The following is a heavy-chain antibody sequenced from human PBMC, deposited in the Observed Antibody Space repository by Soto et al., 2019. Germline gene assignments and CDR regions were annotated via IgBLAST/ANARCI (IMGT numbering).Heavy chain of an antibody. CDR1: GGSISSYY. D-gene: IGHD3-10*01. CDR3: ARQGRYYYGSGIRVFDY. CDR2: IYYSGST. J-gene: IGHJ4*02. V-gene: IGHV4-59*08. Sequence: SETLSLTCTVSGGSISSYYWSWIRQPPGKGLEWIGYIYYSGSTNYNPSLKSRVTISVDTSKNQFSLKLSSVTAADTAVYYCARQGRYYYGSGIRVFDYWGQGTLVTAPQ.